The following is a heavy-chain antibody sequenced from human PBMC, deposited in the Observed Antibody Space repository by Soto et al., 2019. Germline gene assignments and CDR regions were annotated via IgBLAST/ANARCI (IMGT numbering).Heavy chain of an antibody. CDR2: IIPIFGTA. D-gene: IGHD2-2*01. CDR3: ARDGLPVPAATYGMDV. V-gene: IGHV1-69*12. Sequence: QVQLVQSGAEVKKPGSSVKVSCKASGGTFSSYAISWVRQAPGQGLEWMGGIIPIFGTANYAQKFQGRVTITADESTRTAYMELSSLRSEDTAVYYCARDGLPVPAATYGMDVWGQGTTVTVSS. CDR1: GGTFSSYA. J-gene: IGHJ6*02.